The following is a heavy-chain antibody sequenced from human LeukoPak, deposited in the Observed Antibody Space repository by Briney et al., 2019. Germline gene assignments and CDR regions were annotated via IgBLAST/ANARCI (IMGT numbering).Heavy chain of an antibody. D-gene: IGHD2-21*02. CDR3: ARGSVYCGGDCLFDY. Sequence: GASVKVSCKASGYTXTVYYMHWVRQAXGQGLEWIGWINPNSGGTNYAQKFQGRVTMTRDTSISTAYMELSRLRSDDTAVYYCARGSVYCGGDCLFDYWGQGTLVTVSS. V-gene: IGHV1-2*02. J-gene: IGHJ4*02. CDR1: GYTXTVYY. CDR2: INPNSGGT.